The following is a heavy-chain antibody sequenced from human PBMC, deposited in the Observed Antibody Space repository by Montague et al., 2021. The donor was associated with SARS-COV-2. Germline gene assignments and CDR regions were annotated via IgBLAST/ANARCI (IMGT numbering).Heavy chain of an antibody. D-gene: IGHD6-13*01. Sequence: ICYSWSTNYNPSLKSRVTISLDTSKNQFSLKLTSMTAADTAVYYCARVSFAAAATRSSYWGQGTLVTVSS. CDR3: ARVSFAAAATRSSY. V-gene: IGHV4-59*01. CDR2: ICYSWST. J-gene: IGHJ4*02.